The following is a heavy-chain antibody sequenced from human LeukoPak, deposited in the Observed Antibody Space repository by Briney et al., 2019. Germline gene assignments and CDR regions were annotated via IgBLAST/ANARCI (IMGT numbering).Heavy chain of an antibody. J-gene: IGHJ4*02. Sequence: PGGSLRLSCAASGFTFSDYYMSWIRQAPGKGLEWVSYISSSGSTVYYADSVKGRFTISRDNAKNTLYLQMNSLRAGDTAVYYCASTPNGVAAIYFDDWGQGTLVTVSS. CDR2: ISSSGSTV. D-gene: IGHD2-15*01. V-gene: IGHV3-11*04. CDR3: ASTPNGVAAIYFDD. CDR1: GFTFSDYY.